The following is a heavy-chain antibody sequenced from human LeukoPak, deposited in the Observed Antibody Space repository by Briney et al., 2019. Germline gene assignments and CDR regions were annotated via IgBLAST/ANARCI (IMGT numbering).Heavy chain of an antibody. CDR1: GFTFSDYY. V-gene: IGHV3-11*01. CDR3: ARDRRLYSSANEDY. CDR2: ISSSGSTI. Sequence: GVLRPSCAASGFTFSDYYMSWIRQAPGKGLEWVSYISSSGSTIYYADSVKGRFTISRDNAKNSLYLQMNSLRAEDTAVYYCARDRRLYSSANEDYWGQGTLVTVSS. D-gene: IGHD6-25*01. J-gene: IGHJ4*02.